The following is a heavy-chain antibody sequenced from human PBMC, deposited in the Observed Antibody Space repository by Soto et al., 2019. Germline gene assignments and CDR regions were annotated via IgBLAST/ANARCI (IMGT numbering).Heavy chain of an antibody. D-gene: IGHD2-15*01. CDR1: GGSIRSTNW. J-gene: IGHJ6*02. CDR3: ARDLDRYCSVTSCHAMDV. V-gene: IGHV4-4*02. CDR2: VYHNGTS. Sequence: SETLSLTCVVSGGSIRSTNWWARVRQTPGKGLEWIGEVYHNGTSNYNPSLKGRATISVDRSKDQVSLRLNSVIDADTAVYYCARDLDRYCSVTSCHAMDVWGQGTPVTVSS.